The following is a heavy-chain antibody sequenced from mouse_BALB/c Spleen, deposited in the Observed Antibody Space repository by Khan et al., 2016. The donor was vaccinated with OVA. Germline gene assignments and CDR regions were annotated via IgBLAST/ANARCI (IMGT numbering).Heavy chain of an antibody. D-gene: IGHD4-1*01. V-gene: IGHV1-77*01. J-gene: IGHJ3*01. CDR3: ARAGWDVFAY. CDR2: IYPGSDST. Sequence: QVRLQQSGPELVKPGASVKMSCKASGYTFTDYVMNWVKQRNGQGLEWIGQIYPGSDSTYYNEKFKGKATLTADRSSSTAYMPLSNLTSEDSAVYVCARAGWDVFAYWGQGTLVTVSA. CDR1: GYTFTDYV.